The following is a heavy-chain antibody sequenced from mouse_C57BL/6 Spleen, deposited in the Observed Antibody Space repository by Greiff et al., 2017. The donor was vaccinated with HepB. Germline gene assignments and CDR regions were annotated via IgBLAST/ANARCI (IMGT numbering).Heavy chain of an antibody. CDR2: INPSTGGT. CDR1: GYSFTGYY. Sequence: VQLKESGPELVKPGASVKISCKASGYSFTGYYMNWVKQSPEKSLEWIGEINPSTGGTTYNQKFKAKATLTVDKSSSTAYMQLKSLTSEDSAVYYCARGPDYGRAMDYWGQGTSVTVSS. CDR3: ARGPDYGRAMDY. D-gene: IGHD1-1*01. J-gene: IGHJ4*01. V-gene: IGHV1-42*01.